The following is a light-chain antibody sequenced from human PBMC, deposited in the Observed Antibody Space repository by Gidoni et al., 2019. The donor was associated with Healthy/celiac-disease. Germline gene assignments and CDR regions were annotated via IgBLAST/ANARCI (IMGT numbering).Light chain of an antibody. CDR2: GAS. Sequence: EIVMTQSPATLSVSPGERATLSYRASQSVSSKFAWYQQNRGQAPRLLIYGASTRATGIPARFSGSGSGTEFTLTISSLQSEDCAVYYCQQYNNWPPLTFGGGTKVEIK. CDR3: QQYNNWPPLT. J-gene: IGKJ4*01. CDR1: QSVSSK. V-gene: IGKV3-15*01.